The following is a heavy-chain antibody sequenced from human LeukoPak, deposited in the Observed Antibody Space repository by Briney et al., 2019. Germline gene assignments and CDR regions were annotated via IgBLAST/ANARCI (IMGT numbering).Heavy chain of an antibody. V-gene: IGHV3-30*04. Sequence: PGGSLRLSCAASGFTFSSTTLHWVRQAPCKGLECVAVISYDGSNKYYADSVKCRFTISRDNSKNTVYLQMNSLRAEDTAMYYCARGGSSSWDYYYYYMDVWGKGTTVTVSS. CDR3: ARGGSSSWDYYYYYMDV. J-gene: IGHJ6*03. CDR2: ISYDGSNK. D-gene: IGHD6-13*01. CDR1: GFTFSSTT.